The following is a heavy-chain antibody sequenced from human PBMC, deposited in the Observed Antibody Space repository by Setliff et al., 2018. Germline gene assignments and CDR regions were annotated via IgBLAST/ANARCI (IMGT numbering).Heavy chain of an antibody. CDR1: GFTFSSYA. D-gene: IGHD3-3*01. CDR2: ISYDGSNK. J-gene: IGHJ3*02. V-gene: IGHV3-30*04. CDR3: ARWRGCVDAFDI. Sequence: GGSLSLSCAASGFTFSSYAMHWVRQAPGKGLEWVAVISYDGSNKYYADSVKGRFTISRDNSKNTLYLQMNSLRAEDTAVYYCARWRGCVDAFDIWGQGTMVTVSS.